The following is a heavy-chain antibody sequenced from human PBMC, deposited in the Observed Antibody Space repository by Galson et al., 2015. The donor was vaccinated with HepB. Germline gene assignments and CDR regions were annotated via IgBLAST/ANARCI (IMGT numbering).Heavy chain of an antibody. V-gene: IGHV3-23*01. J-gene: IGHJ4*02. CDR2: ISGSGGST. Sequence: SLRLSCAASGFTFSSNAMSWVRQAPGKGLEWVSAISGSGGSTFYADSVKGRFTISRDNSKNTLYLQMNSLRVEDTAVYYCAKDATWARGIVVVTAVHYLDEWGQGTLVTVPS. CDR3: AKDATWARGIVVVTAVHYLDE. CDR1: GFTFSSNA. D-gene: IGHD2-21*02.